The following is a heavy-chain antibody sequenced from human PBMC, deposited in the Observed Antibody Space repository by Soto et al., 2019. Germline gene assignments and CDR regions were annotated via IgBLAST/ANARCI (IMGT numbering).Heavy chain of an antibody. D-gene: IGHD3-16*02. Sequence: SETLSLTCTVSGDSLSTYYWSWIRQPAGERLEWIGRIHDTGRTNYNPSLKSRVTMSVDTSKNQFSLRVNSVTAADTAVYYCARETVSGTYRFDSWGQGTLVTVSS. J-gene: IGHJ4*02. CDR2: IHDTGRT. CDR3: ARETVSGTYRFDS. CDR1: GDSLSTYY. V-gene: IGHV4-4*07.